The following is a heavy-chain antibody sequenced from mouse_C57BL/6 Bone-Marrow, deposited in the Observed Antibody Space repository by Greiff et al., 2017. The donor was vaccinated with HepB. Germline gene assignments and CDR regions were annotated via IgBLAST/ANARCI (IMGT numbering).Heavy chain of an antibody. J-gene: IGHJ4*01. V-gene: IGHV5-17*01. CDR3: ARPYGNLFYAMDY. Sequence: DVKLVESGGGLVKPGGSLKLSCAASGFTFSDYGMHWVRQAPEKGLEWVAYISSGSSTIYYADTVKGRFTISRDNAKNTLFLQMTSLRSEDTAMYYCARPYGNLFYAMDYWGQGTSVTVSS. D-gene: IGHD2-10*02. CDR2: ISSGSSTI. CDR1: GFTFSDYG.